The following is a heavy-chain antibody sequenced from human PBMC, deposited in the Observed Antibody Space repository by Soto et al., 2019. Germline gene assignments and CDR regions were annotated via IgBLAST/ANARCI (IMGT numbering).Heavy chain of an antibody. CDR3: ARTMTTSGWFDP. CDR1: GGPISSGGYS. Sequence: TLSLTCEVSGGPISSGGYSWSWIRQPPGKGLEWIGYIYHSGGIYYNPSLRGRVTMSIDRTKKQFSLKLSSVTAADTAVYFCARTMTTSGWFDPWGQGTLVTVSS. J-gene: IGHJ5*02. CDR2: IYHSGGI. D-gene: IGHD4-17*01. V-gene: IGHV4-30-2*01.